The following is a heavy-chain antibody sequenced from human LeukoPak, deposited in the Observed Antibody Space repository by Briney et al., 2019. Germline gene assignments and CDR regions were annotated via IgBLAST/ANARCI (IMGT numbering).Heavy chain of an antibody. Sequence: SVKLSCKASGGTFSSDTISWVRKAPGQGLEWMGRMIPILSVANYAKKFQGRVTITADKSTSTAYMELGSLRSEDTAVYYCASEQGYCSSTSCYSSRFIDYCGQGTLVTVS. CDR3: ASEQGYCSSTSCYSSRFIDY. V-gene: IGHV1-69*02. CDR2: MIPILSVA. D-gene: IGHD2-2*01. J-gene: IGHJ4*02. CDR1: GGTFSSDT.